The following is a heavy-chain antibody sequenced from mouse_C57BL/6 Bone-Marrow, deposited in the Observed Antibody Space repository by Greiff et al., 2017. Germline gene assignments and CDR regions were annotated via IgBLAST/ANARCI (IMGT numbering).Heavy chain of an antibody. V-gene: IGHV7-1*01. CDR1: GFTFSDFY. CDR3: ARGFNYSNYVFAY. D-gene: IGHD2-5*01. CDR2: SRDKANDYTT. Sequence: EVMLVESGGGLVQSGRSLRLSCATSGFTFSDFYMEWVRQAPGKGLEWIAASRDKANDYTTEYSASVMGRFIVSRDTSQSILYLQMNALRAEDTAIYYCARGFNYSNYVFAYWGQGTLVTVSA. J-gene: IGHJ3*01.